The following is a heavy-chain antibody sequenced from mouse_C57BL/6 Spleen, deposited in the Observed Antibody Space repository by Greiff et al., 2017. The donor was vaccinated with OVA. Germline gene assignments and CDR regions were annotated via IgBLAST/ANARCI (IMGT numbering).Heavy chain of an antibody. CDR3: ARQAAIIYYDYGFDY. CDR2: ISSGGSYT. J-gene: IGHJ2*01. Sequence: EVQLLESGGDLVKPGGSLKLSCAASGFTFSSYGMSWVRQTPDKRLEWVATISSGGSYTYYPDSVKGRFTISRDNAKNTLYLQMSSLKSEDTAMYYCARQAAIIYYDYGFDYWGQGTTLTVSS. D-gene: IGHD2-4*01. CDR1: GFTFSSYG. V-gene: IGHV5-6*01.